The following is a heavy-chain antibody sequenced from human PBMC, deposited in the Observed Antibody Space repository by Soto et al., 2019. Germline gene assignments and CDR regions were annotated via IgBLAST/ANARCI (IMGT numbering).Heavy chain of an antibody. CDR1: GYTFTSYD. CDR3: ARVGYYYDSSGYYLSFAY. D-gene: IGHD3-22*01. Sequence: QVQLVQSGAEVKKPGASVKVYCKASGYTFTSYDINWVRQATGQWLEWMGWMNPNSGNTGYAQKFQGRVTMTRNTSISTAYMEVSSLRSEDTAVYYCARVGYYYDSSGYYLSFAYWGQGTLVTVSS. CDR2: MNPNSGNT. J-gene: IGHJ4*02. V-gene: IGHV1-8*01.